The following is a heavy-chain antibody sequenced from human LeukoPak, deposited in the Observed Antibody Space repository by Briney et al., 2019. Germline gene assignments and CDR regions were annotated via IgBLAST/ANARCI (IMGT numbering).Heavy chain of an antibody. CDR3: ARGAFLRQQPAFDI. CDR2: IYYSGST. D-gene: IGHD6-13*01. J-gene: IGHJ3*02. CDR1: GGSISRYY. V-gene: IGHV4-59*01. Sequence: PSETLSLTCTVSGGSISRYYWSWIQQPPGRGLEWIGYIYYSGSTNYNPSLQSRVTISVDTSKNQFSLKLSSVTAADSAVYYCARGAFLRQQPAFDIWGQGTMVTVSS.